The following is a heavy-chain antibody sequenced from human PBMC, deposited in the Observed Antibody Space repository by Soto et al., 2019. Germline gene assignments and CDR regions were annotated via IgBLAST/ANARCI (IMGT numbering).Heavy chain of an antibody. CDR1: GGTFSSYT. CDR2: IIPILGIA. Sequence: GASVKVSCKASGGTFSSYTISWVRQAPGQGLEWMGRIIPILGIANYAQKFQGRVTITADKSTSTAYMELSSLRSDDTAVYYCARYCSSTSCYGPDAFDIWGQGTMVTVSS. J-gene: IGHJ3*02. D-gene: IGHD2-2*01. V-gene: IGHV1-69*02. CDR3: ARYCSSTSCYGPDAFDI.